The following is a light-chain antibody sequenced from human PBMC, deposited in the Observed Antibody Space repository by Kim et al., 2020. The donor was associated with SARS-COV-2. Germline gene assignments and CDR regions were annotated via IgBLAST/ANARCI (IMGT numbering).Light chain of an antibody. J-gene: IGLJ2*01. V-gene: IGLV3-19*01. CDR1: SLRIYY. CDR2: GKN. Sequence: SSELTQDPAVSVALGQTVRITCQGDSLRIYYASWYQQKPGQAPLLVFYGKNNRPSGIPDRFSGSSSGNTASLTITGAQAEDEADYYCHCRANSGNFPFGGGTQLTVL. CDR3: HCRANSGNFP.